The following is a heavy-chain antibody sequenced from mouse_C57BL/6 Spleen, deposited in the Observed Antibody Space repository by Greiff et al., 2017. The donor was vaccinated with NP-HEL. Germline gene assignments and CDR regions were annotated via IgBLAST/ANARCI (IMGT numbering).Heavy chain of an antibody. J-gene: IGHJ4*01. Sequence: EVQLLQSGGGLVKPGGSLKLSCAASGFTFSSYAMSWVRQTPEKSLEWVATISAGGGYTYYPDNVKGRFTISRDNAKNNLYLQMSNLKSEETAMYYCARDGGVDDYDEAMDYWGQGTSVTVSS. V-gene: IGHV5-4*01. CDR2: ISAGGGYT. CDR1: GFTFSSYA. D-gene: IGHD2-4*01. CDR3: ARDGGVDDYDEAMDY.